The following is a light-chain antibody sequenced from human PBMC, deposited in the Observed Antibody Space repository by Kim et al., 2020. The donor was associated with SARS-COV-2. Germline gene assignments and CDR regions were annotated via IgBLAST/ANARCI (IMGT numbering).Light chain of an antibody. Sequence: DIQMTQSPSSLSASVGDRVTIPCRASQSISSYLNWYQQRPGKVTKILIYAASSWQSGVPSRFSGSGSGTDFTLTSSSLQPEDFATDYCQQSNGIPGTIGQGTKVDIK. CDR3: QQSNGIPGT. V-gene: IGKV1-39*01. J-gene: IGKJ1*01. CDR2: AAS. CDR1: QSISSY.